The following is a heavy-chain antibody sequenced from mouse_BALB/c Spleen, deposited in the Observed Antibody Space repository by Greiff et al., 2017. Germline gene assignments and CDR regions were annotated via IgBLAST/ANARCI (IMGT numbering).Heavy chain of an antibody. V-gene: IGHV1-80*01. CDR1: GYAFSSYW. CDR3: ARDITTATSDY. Sequence: QVQLQQSGAELVRPGSSVKISCKASGYAFSSYWMNWVKQRPGQGLEWIGQIYPGDGDTNYNGKFKGKATLTADKSSSTAYMQLSSLTSEDSAVYFCARDITTATSDYWGQGTTLTVSS. CDR2: IYPGDGDT. D-gene: IGHD1-2*01. J-gene: IGHJ2*01.